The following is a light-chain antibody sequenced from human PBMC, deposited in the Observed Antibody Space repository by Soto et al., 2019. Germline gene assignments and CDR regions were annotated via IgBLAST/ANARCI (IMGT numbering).Light chain of an antibody. Sequence: EIVLTQSPGTLSLSPVERATISFRASQSISSNYLAWYPHKPGQAPRLLIYDASSKATGTPDRFSGSGSGTDFTLTISRLEPEDFAVYYCQYYGSSHSNSFGQGTQLEIK. CDR3: QYYGSSHSNS. J-gene: IGKJ5*01. V-gene: IGKV3-20*01. CDR2: DAS. CDR1: QSISSNY.